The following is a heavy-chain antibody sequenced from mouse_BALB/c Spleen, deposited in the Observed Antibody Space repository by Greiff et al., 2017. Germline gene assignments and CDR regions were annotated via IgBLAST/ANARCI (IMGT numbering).Heavy chain of an antibody. J-gene: IGHJ2*01. D-gene: IGHD4-1*01. V-gene: IGHV3-2*02. CDR2: ISYSGST. Sequence: EVQVVESGPGLVKPSQSLSLTCTVTGYSITSDYAWNWIRQFPGNKLEWMGYISYSGSTNYNPSPTSRIPITRDTSKNHFFLQLNSVTTEDTATYYCARRAPNWDFDDWGEGTTLTVSS. CDR3: ARRAPNWDFDD. CDR1: GYSITSDYA.